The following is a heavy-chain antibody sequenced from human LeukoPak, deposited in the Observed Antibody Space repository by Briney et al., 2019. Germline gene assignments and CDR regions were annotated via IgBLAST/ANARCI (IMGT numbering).Heavy chain of an antibody. J-gene: IGHJ3*02. CDR1: GFTFSDYY. CDR2: ISSSGSTI. D-gene: IGHD3-10*01. CDR3: ARDFHGSGSYYFGGDAFDI. V-gene: IGHV3-11*01. Sequence: GGSLRLSCAASGFTFSDYYMSWIRQAPGKGLEWVSYISSSGSTIYYADSVKGRFTISRDNARNSLYLQMNSLRAEDTAVYYCARDFHGSGSYYFGGDAFDIWGQGTMVTVSS.